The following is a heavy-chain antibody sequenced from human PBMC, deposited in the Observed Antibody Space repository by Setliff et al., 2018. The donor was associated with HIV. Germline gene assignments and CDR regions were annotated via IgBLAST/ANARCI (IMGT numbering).Heavy chain of an antibody. Sequence: ASVKVSCKISGYTLTELSIHWVRQAPGKGLEWMANFDPEDGETFYAQKFQGRLTMTEDTSTDTAYMELSSLRSDDTAMYYCATDPGYSSTWYSESFQHWGRGTVVTV. D-gene: IGHD6-13*01. CDR2: FDPEDGET. V-gene: IGHV1-24*01. J-gene: IGHJ1*01. CDR1: GYTLTELS. CDR3: ATDPGYSSTWYSESFQH.